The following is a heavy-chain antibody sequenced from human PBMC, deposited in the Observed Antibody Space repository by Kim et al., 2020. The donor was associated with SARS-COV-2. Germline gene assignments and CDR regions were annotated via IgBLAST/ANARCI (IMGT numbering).Heavy chain of an antibody. D-gene: IGHD3-10*01. J-gene: IGHJ6*02. CDR1: GFTFSSYG. CDR3: AREWLWFGELGRGYYYGMDV. CDR2: IWYDGSNK. V-gene: IGHV3-33*01. Sequence: GGSLRLSCAASGFTFSSYGMHWVRQAPGKGLEWVAVIWYDGSNKYYADSVKGRFTISRDNSKNTLYLQMNSLRAEVTAVYYCAREWLWFGELGRGYYYGMDVWGQGTTVTVSS.